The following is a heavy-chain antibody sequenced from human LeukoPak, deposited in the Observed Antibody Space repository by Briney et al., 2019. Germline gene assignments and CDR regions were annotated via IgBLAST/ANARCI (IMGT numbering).Heavy chain of an antibody. CDR3: ARDHYDSSGYYFD. D-gene: IGHD3-22*01. CDR1: GFTFSSYE. CDR2: ISSSGSTT. Sequence: GGSLRLSCAASGFTFSSYEMNWVRQAPGKGLEWVSYISSSGSTTHYADSVKGRFTISRDNAKNSLYLQMNSLRAEDTAVYYCARDHYDSSGYYFDWGQGTLVTVSS. V-gene: IGHV3-48*03. J-gene: IGHJ4*02.